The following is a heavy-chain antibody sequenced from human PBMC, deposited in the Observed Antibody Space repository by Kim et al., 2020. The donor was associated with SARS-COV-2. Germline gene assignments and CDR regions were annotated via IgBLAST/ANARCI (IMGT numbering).Heavy chain of an antibody. CDR1: GYTFTTYY. CDR2: INPSGGST. Sequence: ASVKVSCKASGYTFTTYYMHWVRQAPGQGLEWMGIINPSGGSTSYAQKFQGRVTMTRATSTSTVYMELSSLRSEDTAVYFCARDPTIAAADTFEYYYYGMDVWGQGTTVTVSS. J-gene: IGHJ6*02. D-gene: IGHD6-13*01. CDR3: ARDPTIAAADTFEYYYYGMDV. V-gene: IGHV1-46*01.